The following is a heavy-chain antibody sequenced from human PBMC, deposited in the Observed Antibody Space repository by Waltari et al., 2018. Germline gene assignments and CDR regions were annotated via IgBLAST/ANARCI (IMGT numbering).Heavy chain of an antibody. Sequence: QLHLQQSGPGLVKPSETLSLTCRVSGDSISTSRYYWGWIRQPPGKGLEWIGSAFHGGPTHSNPSPKRRVTISIDTSRNQFSLTLSSVTAADTAVFYCAGGYSSGWYAYWGQGTQVTVPS. V-gene: IGHV4-39*01. J-gene: IGHJ4*02. CDR1: GDSISTSRYY. CDR2: AFHGGPT. D-gene: IGHD6-19*01. CDR3: AGGYSSGWYAY.